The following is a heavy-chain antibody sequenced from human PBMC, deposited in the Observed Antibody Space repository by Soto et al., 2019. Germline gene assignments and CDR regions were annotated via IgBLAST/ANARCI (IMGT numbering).Heavy chain of an antibody. J-gene: IGHJ4*02. CDR1: GFVFRSYW. D-gene: IGHD6-19*01. V-gene: IGHV3-7*01. CDR3: ARDGVAAGLYLDN. Sequence: LRLYCAASGFVFRSYWMSWVRQAPGKGLEWVANINQDGSEKYYVDSVRGRFIISRDNAENSLYLQMNSLRAEDTALYYCARDGVAAGLYLDNWGQGTLVTVSS. CDR2: INQDGSEK.